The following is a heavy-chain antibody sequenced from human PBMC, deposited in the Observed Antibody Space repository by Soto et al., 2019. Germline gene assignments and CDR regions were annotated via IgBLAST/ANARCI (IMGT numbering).Heavy chain of an antibody. Sequence: QVQLQESGPGLVKPSETLSLICTVSGDSINNFYWSWIRQSPGKGLEWIAYIYANGNTNHNPSLKSRVAIYIDKSTSQFSLNLTSVTAADTAVYFCARGRSKGAFDSWGQGALVTVAS. D-gene: IGHD1-26*01. CDR2: IYANGNT. CDR1: GDSINNFY. CDR3: ARGRSKGAFDS. V-gene: IGHV4-4*09. J-gene: IGHJ4*02.